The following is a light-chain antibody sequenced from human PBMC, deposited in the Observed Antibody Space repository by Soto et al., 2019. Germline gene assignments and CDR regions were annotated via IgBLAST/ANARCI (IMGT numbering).Light chain of an antibody. V-gene: IGKV1-17*01. Sequence: DIQMTQSPSSLSASVGDRVTITCRASQGIRKDLGWYQQKPGKAPKRLIYAASRLQSGVPSRFSGSGFGTDFTLTITSLQPEDFATYYGLQHYTYPLTFGGGTKVEI. CDR2: AAS. CDR3: LQHYTYPLT. CDR1: QGIRKD. J-gene: IGKJ4*01.